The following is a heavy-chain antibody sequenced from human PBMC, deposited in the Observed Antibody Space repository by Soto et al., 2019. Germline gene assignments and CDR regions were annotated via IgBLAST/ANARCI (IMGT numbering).Heavy chain of an antibody. CDR3: ATVFDL. CDR2: IETDGGGT. Sequence: GGSLILSCSASGFTFRSQKIYWVRQAPGKGLEWVSRIETDGGGTSYADSVKGLFTISTDNAKNTVYLQMNGLRAEDTAVYYCATVFDLWGQGTLVTVSS. V-gene: IGHV3-74*01. CDR1: GFTFRSQK. J-gene: IGHJ5*02.